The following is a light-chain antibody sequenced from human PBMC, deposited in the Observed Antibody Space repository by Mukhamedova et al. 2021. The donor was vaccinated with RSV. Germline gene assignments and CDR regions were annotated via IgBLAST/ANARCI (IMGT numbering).Light chain of an antibody. CDR3: QTWGSGIHV. V-gene: IGLV4-69*01. J-gene: IGLJ1*01. Sequence: GPRYLMKVNSDGSHSKGDGIPDRFSGSRSGTERYLTISSLQSEDEADYYCQTWGSGIHVFGTGTKVIVL. CDR2: VNSDGSH.